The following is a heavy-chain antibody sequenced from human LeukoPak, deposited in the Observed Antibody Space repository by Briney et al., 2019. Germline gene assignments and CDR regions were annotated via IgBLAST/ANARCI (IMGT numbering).Heavy chain of an antibody. D-gene: IGHD3-22*01. V-gene: IGHV4-4*02. J-gene: IGHJ4*02. CDR1: GGSISSSNW. CDR3: ATGDYYDSSGYYPAY. CDR2: IYYSGST. Sequence: PSETLSLTCAVSGGSISSSNWWSWVRQPPGKGLEWIGYIYYSGSTNYNPSLKSRVTISVDTSKNQFSLKLSSVTAADTAVYYCATGDYYDSSGYYPAYWGQGTLVTVSS.